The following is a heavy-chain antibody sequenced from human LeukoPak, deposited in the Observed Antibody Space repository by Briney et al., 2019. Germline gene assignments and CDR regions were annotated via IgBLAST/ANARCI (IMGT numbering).Heavy chain of an antibody. J-gene: IGHJ5*02. Sequence: ASVMVSCKASGYTFTGYYMHWMRQAPGQGLEWMGWINTNSGVTNNAQKSQGRGTMTMDTSITTAYMELSRLGSDDTAVYYCARGGVYGKWFDPWGQGTLVTVSS. CDR3: ARGGVYGKWFDP. D-gene: IGHD2-8*01. CDR1: GYTFTGYY. V-gene: IGHV1-2*02. CDR2: INTNSGVT.